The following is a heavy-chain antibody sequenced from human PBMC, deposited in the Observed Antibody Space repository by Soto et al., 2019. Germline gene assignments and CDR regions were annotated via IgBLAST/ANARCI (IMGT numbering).Heavy chain of an antibody. Sequence: TGGSLRLSCAASGFTFSSYAMHWVRQAPGKGLEWVAAITYGSSNIYYADSVKGRFTISRDNAKNSLYLQMNSLRAEDTAVYYCARSPSTSLNWFDPWGQGTLVTVSS. CDR1: GFTFSSYA. CDR2: ITYGSSNI. D-gene: IGHD2-2*01. J-gene: IGHJ5*02. V-gene: IGHV3-21*01. CDR3: ARSPSTSLNWFDP.